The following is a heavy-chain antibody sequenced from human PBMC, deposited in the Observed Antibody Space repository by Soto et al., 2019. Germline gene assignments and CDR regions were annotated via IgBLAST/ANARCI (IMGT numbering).Heavy chain of an antibody. Sequence: QVQLVQSGAEVKKPGASVKVSCKASGYTFTSYGISWVRQAPGQGLEWMGWISAYNGNTNYAQKLQGRVTMTTATSTTTVYMELRSLRSDDTAVYYCARGRSNFIHYYDSSGYDRGVVDYWRQGTLVTVSS. CDR1: GYTFTSYG. CDR3: ARGRSNFIHYYDSSGYDRGVVDY. J-gene: IGHJ4*02. CDR2: ISAYNGNT. V-gene: IGHV1-18*04. D-gene: IGHD3-22*01.